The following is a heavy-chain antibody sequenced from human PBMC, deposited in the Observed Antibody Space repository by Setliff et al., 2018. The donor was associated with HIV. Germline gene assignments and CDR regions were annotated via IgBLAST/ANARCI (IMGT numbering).Heavy chain of an antibody. CDR1: GFTFDDYA. CDR3: AKLALNGIVVVINDDNFDY. CDR2: ISWNSGSI. Sequence: PGGSLRLSCAASGFTFDDYAMHWVRQAPGKGLEWVSGISWNSGSIGYADSVKGRFTISRDNAKNSLYLQMNSLRAEDTALYYCAKLALNGIVVVINDDNFDYWGQGTLVTVSS. J-gene: IGHJ4*02. V-gene: IGHV3-9*01. D-gene: IGHD3-22*01.